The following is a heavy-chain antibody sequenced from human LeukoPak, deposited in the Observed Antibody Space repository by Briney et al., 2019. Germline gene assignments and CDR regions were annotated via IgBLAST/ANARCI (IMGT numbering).Heavy chain of an antibody. CDR3: AKDTGVGDSFDY. CDR2: IRYDGSYK. CDR1: GFGFTFSTYG. V-gene: IGHV3-30*02. Sequence: GGSLRLSCAASGFGFTFSTYGMHWVRPAPGKGLGWVAFIRYDGSYKYYADSVKGRFTISRDNSKSTVYLQMNSLRPEDTAVYYCAKDTGVGDSFDYWGQGTLVSVSS. D-gene: IGHD3-10*01. J-gene: IGHJ4*02.